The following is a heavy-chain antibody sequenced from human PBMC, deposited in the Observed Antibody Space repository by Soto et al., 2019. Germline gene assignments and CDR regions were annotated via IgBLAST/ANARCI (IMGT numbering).Heavy chain of an antibody. CDR1: GGSISSSSYY. V-gene: IGHV4-39*01. D-gene: IGHD3-3*01. CDR2: IFYSGST. J-gene: IGHJ2*01. CDR3: ARPKTKYDFWSGSAPPPYFDL. Sequence: SETLSLTCTVSGGSISSSSYYWGWIRQPPGKGLECIGSIFYSGSTYYNPSLKSRVTISVDTSKNQFSLKLSSVTAADTAVYYCARPKTKYDFWSGSAPPPYFDLWGRGTLVTVSS.